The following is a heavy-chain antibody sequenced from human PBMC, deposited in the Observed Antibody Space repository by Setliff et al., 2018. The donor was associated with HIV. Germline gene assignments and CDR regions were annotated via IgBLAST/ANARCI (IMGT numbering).Heavy chain of an antibody. D-gene: IGHD2-15*01. Sequence: PGGSLRLSCAASGFTLSDQYMDWVRQAPGKGLEWVGRTTNKADSYNTNYAASVKGRFTIARDDSKKSLYLQMNSLKIEDTAVYYCVRGLGSEFDYWGQGTLVTVSS. V-gene: IGHV3-72*01. CDR3: VRGLGSEFDY. CDR2: TTNKADSYNT. CDR1: GFTLSDQY. J-gene: IGHJ4*02.